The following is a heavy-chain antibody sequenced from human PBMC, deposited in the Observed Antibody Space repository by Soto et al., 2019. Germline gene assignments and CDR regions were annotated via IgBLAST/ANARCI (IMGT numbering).Heavy chain of an antibody. CDR1: AVTSGDGGCC. CDR2: ILHLETT. Sequence: LLILSLTKSVVAVTSGDGGCCWSIIWQSPGKGLEWLGYILHLETTYYNPSFKSRLSLSIDRTRNQFSLSLSSMTAADKAVDDCARGGCCDSFDFLGHGIPVTVPQ. V-gene: IGHV4-30-2*06. J-gene: IGHJ4*01. CDR3: ARGGCCDSFDF. D-gene: IGHD2-15*01.